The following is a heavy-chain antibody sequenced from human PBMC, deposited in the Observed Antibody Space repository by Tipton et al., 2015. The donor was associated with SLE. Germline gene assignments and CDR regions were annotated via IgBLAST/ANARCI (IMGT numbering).Heavy chain of an antibody. CDR2: INFSGST. CDR1: GVSISSHY. J-gene: IGHJ4*01. V-gene: IGHV4-59*11. D-gene: IGHD6-13*01. CDR3: AGSSSRYNYYLNN. Sequence: TLSLTCTVSGVSISSHYWNWIRQPPGKGLEWIAYINFSGSTNYNPSLKSRVTISVDTSKNQLSMQLNSVTTADSAIYCCAGSSSRYNYYLNNWGQGTLVTVSS.